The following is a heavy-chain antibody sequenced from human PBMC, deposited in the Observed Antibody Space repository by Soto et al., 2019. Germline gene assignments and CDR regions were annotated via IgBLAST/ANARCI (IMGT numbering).Heavy chain of an antibody. Sequence: ASLKVSCKASGYTFTSYYMHWVRQAPGQGLEWMGIINPSGGSTSYAQKFQGRVTMTRDTSTSTVYMELSSLRSEDTAVYYCARDHRKSIEVANFDYWGQGTLVTVSS. J-gene: IGHJ4*02. CDR1: GYTFTSYY. CDR3: ARDHRKSIEVANFDY. CDR2: INPSGGST. V-gene: IGHV1-46*03. D-gene: IGHD6-19*01.